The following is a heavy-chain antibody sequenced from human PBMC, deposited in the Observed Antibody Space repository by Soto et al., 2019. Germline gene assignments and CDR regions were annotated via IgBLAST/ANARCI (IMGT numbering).Heavy chain of an antibody. D-gene: IGHD3-3*01. J-gene: IGHJ6*02. CDR3: AKESAKYYDFWSGSNYYGMDV. CDR2: ISYDGSNK. CDR1: GFTFSRYG. V-gene: IGHV3-30*18. Sequence: PWGSLILSSASSGFTFSRYGMHWVRQAPGKGLEWVAVISYDGSNKYYADSVKGRFTISRDNSKNTLYLQMNSLRAEDTAVYYCAKESAKYYDFWSGSNYYGMDVWGQGTTVTVSS.